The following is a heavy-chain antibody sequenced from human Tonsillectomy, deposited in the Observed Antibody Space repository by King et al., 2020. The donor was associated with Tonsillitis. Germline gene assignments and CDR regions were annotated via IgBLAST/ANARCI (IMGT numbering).Heavy chain of an antibody. V-gene: IGHV1-2*02. CDR3: ARPRSPGDIGYDLDYYYGVDI. CDR2: INPNSGAT. Sequence: QLVQSGAEVKKPGASVMVSCKASGYTFIDYYMHWVRQAPGQGLEWMGWINPNSGATHYPQRFQDRVTMTRDTSISTAYMELSGLRFDDTAVYYCARPRSPGDIGYDLDYYYGVDIWGQGTTVTVSS. CDR1: GYTFIDYY. D-gene: IGHD5-12*01. J-gene: IGHJ6*02.